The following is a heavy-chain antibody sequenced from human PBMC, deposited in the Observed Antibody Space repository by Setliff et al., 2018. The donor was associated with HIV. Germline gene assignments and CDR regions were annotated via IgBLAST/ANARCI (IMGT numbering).Heavy chain of an antibody. CDR3: ARDSYGYDY. D-gene: IGHD5-18*01. V-gene: IGHV3-30*02. CDR2: IRHGGTDK. Sequence: GGSLRLSCAASVFTFNNYGMNWVRQAPGKGLEWVAFIRHGGTDKYYADSVKGRFTISRDNSKNTVYLQMNSLRAEDTAVYYCARDSYGYDYWGQGTLVTVSS. CDR1: VFTFNNYG. J-gene: IGHJ4*02.